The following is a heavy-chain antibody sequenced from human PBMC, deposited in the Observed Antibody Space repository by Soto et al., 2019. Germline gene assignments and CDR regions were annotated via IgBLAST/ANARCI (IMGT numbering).Heavy chain of an antibody. V-gene: IGHV3-53*01. D-gene: IGHD2-21*01. J-gene: IGHJ4*02. CDR2: MYSDGKT. Sequence: GSLRLSCATSGFVVNRNYMHWVCQAPGKGLEWVSVMYSDGKTYYGESVKGRFTISRDNSKNTVFLHMKSLRAEDTAVYYCARSPYCGTECNSGYLDFWGQGSLVTVSS. CDR1: GFVVNRNY. CDR3: ARSPYCGTECNSGYLDF.